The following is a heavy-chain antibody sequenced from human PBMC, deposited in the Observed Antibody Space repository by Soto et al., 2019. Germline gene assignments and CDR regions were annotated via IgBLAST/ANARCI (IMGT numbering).Heavy chain of an antibody. V-gene: IGHV1-69*13. CDR1: GDTFSSYA. J-gene: IGHJ3*02. CDR2: IIPIFGTA. D-gene: IGHD2-21*02. Sequence: SVKVSCKASGDTFSSYAISWVRQAPGQGLEWMGGIIPIFGTANYAQKFQGRVTITADESTSTAYMELSSLRSEDTAVYYCARDCGGDCLNHVADAFDIWGQGTMVTVSS. CDR3: ARDCGGDCLNHVADAFDI.